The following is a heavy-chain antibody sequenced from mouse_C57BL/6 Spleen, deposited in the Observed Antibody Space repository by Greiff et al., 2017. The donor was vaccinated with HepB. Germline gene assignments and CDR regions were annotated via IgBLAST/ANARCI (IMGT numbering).Heavy chain of an antibody. CDR2: IYPRSGNT. J-gene: IGHJ1*03. Sequence: VKLQESGAELARPGASVKLSCKASGYTFTSYGISWVKQRTGQGLEWIGEIYPRSGNTYYNEKFKGKATLTADKSSSTAYMELRSLTSEDSAVYFCAKGNYYGSSYGYFDVWGTGTTVTVSS. CDR1: GYTFTSYG. CDR3: AKGNYYGSSYGYFDV. V-gene: IGHV1-81*01. D-gene: IGHD1-1*01.